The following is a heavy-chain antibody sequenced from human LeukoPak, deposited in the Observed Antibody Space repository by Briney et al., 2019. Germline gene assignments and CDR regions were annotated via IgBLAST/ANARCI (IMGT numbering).Heavy chain of an antibody. CDR3: ARQGSGGSYYYYMDV. J-gene: IGHJ6*03. CDR1: GGTFSSYA. Sequence: SVKVSCKASGGTFSSYAISWVRQAPGQGLEWMGRIIPILGIANYAQKFQGRVTITADKSTSTAYMELSSLRSEDTAVYYCARQGSGGSYYYYMDVRGKGTTVTVSS. CDR2: IIPILGIA. D-gene: IGHD2-15*01. V-gene: IGHV1-69*04.